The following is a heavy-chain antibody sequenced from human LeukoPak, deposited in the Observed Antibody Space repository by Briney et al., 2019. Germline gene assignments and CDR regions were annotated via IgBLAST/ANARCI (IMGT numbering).Heavy chain of an antibody. Sequence: RGGSLRLSCAASGFTLSNYAMNWVRQAPGKGLEWVSGISGSCVISGSGVSTYYTDSVKGRFTISRDNSKNTLYLQMNSLRAEDTAVYYCAKDPGPGSYYRQNWFDPWGQGTLVTVSS. CDR3: AKDPGPGSYYRQNWFDP. CDR2: ISGSCVISGSGVST. CDR1: GFTLSNYA. V-gene: IGHV3-23*01. D-gene: IGHD3-10*01. J-gene: IGHJ5*02.